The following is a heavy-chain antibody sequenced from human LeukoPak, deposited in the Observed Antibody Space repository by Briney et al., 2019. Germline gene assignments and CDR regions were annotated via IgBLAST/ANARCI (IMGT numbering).Heavy chain of an antibody. D-gene: IGHD3-10*01. J-gene: IGHJ4*02. Sequence: ASVKVSCKVSGCTLTELSMHWVRQAPGKGLEWMGGFDPEDGETIYAQKFQGRVTMTEDTSTDTAYMELSSLRSEDTAVYYCATPGGFGELLWGYFDYWGQGTLVTVSS. V-gene: IGHV1-24*01. CDR2: FDPEDGET. CDR3: ATPGGFGELLWGYFDY. CDR1: GCTLTELS.